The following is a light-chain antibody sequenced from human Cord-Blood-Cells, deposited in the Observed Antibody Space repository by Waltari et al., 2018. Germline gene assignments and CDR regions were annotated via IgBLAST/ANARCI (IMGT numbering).Light chain of an antibody. CDR3: QQYNSWPWT. V-gene: IGKV3-15*01. J-gene: IGKJ1*01. Sequence: ETVMTPSPATLSVSPGERASLSCRASQSVSSNLAWYQQKPGQAPRLLIYGSSTRATGIPARFSGSGSGTEFTLTISSLQSEDFAVYYCQQYNSWPWTFGQGTKVEIK. CDR2: GSS. CDR1: QSVSSN.